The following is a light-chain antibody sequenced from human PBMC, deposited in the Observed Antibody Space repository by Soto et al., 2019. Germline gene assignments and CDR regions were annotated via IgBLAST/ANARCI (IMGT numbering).Light chain of an antibody. CDR3: QQYDNLPSIT. V-gene: IGKV1-33*01. J-gene: IGKJ5*01. CDR1: QDISNY. CDR2: DAS. Sequence: DIQMTQSPSSLSASVGDRVTITCQASQDISNYLNWYQQKPGKAPKLLIYDASHLETGVPSRFSGSGSGTDFTSTISSLQPEDIATYYCQQYDNLPSITFGQGTRLESK.